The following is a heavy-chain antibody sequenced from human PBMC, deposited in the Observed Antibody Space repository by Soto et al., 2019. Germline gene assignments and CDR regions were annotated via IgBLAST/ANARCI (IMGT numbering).Heavy chain of an antibody. V-gene: IGHV4-59*01. Sequence: TLSLTCTVSGGSISSYYWSWVRQPPGKGLEWIGYIYYSGSTNYNPSLKSRVTISVDTSKNQFSLKLSSVTTADTAVYYCARNIAARPYYFDYWGQGTLVTVSS. J-gene: IGHJ4*02. CDR2: IYYSGST. CDR3: ARNIAARPYYFDY. D-gene: IGHD6-6*01. CDR1: GGSISSYY.